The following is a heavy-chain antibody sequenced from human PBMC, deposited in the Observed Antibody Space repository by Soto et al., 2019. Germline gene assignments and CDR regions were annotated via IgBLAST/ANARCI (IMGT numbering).Heavy chain of an antibody. CDR2: INPNSGGT. CDR3: ARDPPDGVGGMDV. J-gene: IGHJ6*02. CDR1: GYAFTGYY. Sequence: GASVKGSFKASGYAFTGYYMHWVRQAPGQGLEWMGWINPNSGGTNYAQKFQGRVTMTRDTSISTAYMELSRPRSDDTAVYYCARDPPDGVGGMDVWGQGTTVTVSS. V-gene: IGHV1-2*02. D-gene: IGHD1-26*01.